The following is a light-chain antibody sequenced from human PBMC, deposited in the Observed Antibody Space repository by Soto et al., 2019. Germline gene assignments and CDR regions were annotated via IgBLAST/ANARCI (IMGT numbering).Light chain of an antibody. V-gene: IGKV3-15*01. J-gene: IGKJ4*01. CDR2: GAS. Sequence: EIVFTQSPCTLSLSPGERATLSCRASHSVSSSYLAWYQQKPGQTPRVLIYGASTRAIGIPARFSGSGFGTEFTLTISSLQSEDFVVYYCQEYSNWPLLSFGGGTKVDIK. CDR3: QEYSNWPLLS. CDR1: HSVSSSY.